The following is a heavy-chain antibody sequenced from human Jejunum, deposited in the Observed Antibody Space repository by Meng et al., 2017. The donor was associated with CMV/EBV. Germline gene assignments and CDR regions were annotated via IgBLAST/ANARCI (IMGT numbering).Heavy chain of an antibody. CDR3: AKDESLVVTWYYGMDV. D-gene: IGHD4-23*01. J-gene: IGHJ6*02. V-gene: IGHV3-33*06. CDR2: IWYDGSNK. CDR1: TFSSFG. Sequence: TFSSFGMHWVRQAPGKGLEWVAVIWYDGSNKYYADSVKGRFTISRDNSKNTLYLQMNSLRAEDTAVYYCAKDESLVVTWYYGMDVWGQGTTGTVSS.